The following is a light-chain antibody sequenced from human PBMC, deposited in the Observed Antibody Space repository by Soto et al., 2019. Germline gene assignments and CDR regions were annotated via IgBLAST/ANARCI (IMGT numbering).Light chain of an antibody. V-gene: IGKV1-5*03. CDR3: QQYNSYPIT. CDR1: QSISSW. CDR2: RAS. Sequence: DIQMTQSPSTLSASVGDRVTITCRASQSISSWLDWYQQKPGKAPNLLISRASNLESGVPSRFSGSGSGTEFTLTINSLQPDDFATYHCQQYNSYPITFGQGTRLEIK. J-gene: IGKJ5*01.